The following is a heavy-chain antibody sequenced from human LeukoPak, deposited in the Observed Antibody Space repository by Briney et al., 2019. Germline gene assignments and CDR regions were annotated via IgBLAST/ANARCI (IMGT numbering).Heavy chain of an antibody. D-gene: IGHD6-19*01. Sequence: GGSLRLSCAASGFTFSSYAMHWVCQAPGKGLEWVAVISYDGSNKYYADSVKGRFTISRDNSKNTLYLQMNSLRAEDTAVYYCARVSEAVAGYYFDYWGQGTLVTVSS. CDR1: GFTFSSYA. CDR3: ARVSEAVAGYYFDY. J-gene: IGHJ4*02. CDR2: ISYDGSNK. V-gene: IGHV3-30*04.